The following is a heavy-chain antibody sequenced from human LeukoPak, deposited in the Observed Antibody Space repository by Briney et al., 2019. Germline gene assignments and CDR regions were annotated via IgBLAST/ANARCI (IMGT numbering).Heavy chain of an antibody. CDR3: AGGGYSSSWYVSWFDP. D-gene: IGHD6-13*01. V-gene: IGHV3-74*01. CDR2: INSDGSST. J-gene: IGHJ5*02. CDR1: GFTFSSYW. Sequence: GGSLRLSCAASGFTFSSYWMHWVRQAPGKGLVCVSRINSDGSSTSYADSVKGRFTISRDNAKNTLYLQMNSLRAEDTAVYYCAGGGYSSSWYVSWFDPWGQGTLVTVSS.